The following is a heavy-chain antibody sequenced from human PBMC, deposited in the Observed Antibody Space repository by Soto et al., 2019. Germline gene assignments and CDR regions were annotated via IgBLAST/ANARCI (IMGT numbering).Heavy chain of an antibody. CDR2: ISAYNVNT. D-gene: IGHD3-22*01. Sequence: GASVKVSCKASGYTFTSYGISWVRQAPGQGLEWMGWISAYNVNTNYAQKLQGRVTMTTDTSTSTAYMELRSLRSDDTAVYYCARRVNYDSSGYSDYWGQGTLVTVSS. J-gene: IGHJ4*02. CDR1: GYTFTSYG. CDR3: ARRVNYDSSGYSDY. V-gene: IGHV1-18*01.